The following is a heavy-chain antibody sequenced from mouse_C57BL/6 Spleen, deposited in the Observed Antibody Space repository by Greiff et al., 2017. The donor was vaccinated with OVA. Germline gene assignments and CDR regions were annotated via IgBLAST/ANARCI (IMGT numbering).Heavy chain of an antibody. CDR2: IYPGSGNT. CDR1: GYSFTSYY. J-gene: IGHJ3*01. D-gene: IGHD3-2*02. Sequence: QGQLQQSGPELVKPGASVKISCKASGYSFTSYYIHWVKQRPGQGLEWIGWIYPGSGNTKYNEKFKGKATLTADTSSSTAYMQLSSLTSEDSAVYYCAEGTAQAPVSYWGQGTLVTVSA. V-gene: IGHV1-66*01. CDR3: AEGTAQAPVSY.